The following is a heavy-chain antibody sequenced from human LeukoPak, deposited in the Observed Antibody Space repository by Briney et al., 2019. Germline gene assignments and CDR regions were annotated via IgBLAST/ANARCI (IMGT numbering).Heavy chain of an antibody. V-gene: IGHV3-48*03. CDR2: ISSSGSTI. J-gene: IGHJ4*02. Sequence: PGGSLRLSCAASGFTFSSYEMNWVRQAPGKGLEWVSYISSSGSTIYYADSVKGRFTISRDNAKNSLYLQMNSLRAEDTAVYYCARDSSGSYSYWGQGTLVTVSS. CDR3: ARDSSGSYSY. D-gene: IGHD1-26*01. CDR1: GFTFSSYE.